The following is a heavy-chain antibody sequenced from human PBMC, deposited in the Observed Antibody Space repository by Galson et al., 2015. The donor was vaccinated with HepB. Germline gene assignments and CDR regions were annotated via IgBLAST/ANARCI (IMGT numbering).Heavy chain of an antibody. D-gene: IGHD6-19*01. CDR2: TFYRSKWHN. Sequence: CAISGDSVSSNSAAWNWIRQSPSRGLEWLGRTFYRSKWHNDYAVSVKSRMTINPDTSKNQFSLQLNSVTPEDTAVYYCARDVEVAGIVLGAFDIWGQGTMVTVSS. J-gene: IGHJ3*02. CDR3: ARDVEVAGIVLGAFDI. V-gene: IGHV6-1*01. CDR1: GDSVSSNSAA.